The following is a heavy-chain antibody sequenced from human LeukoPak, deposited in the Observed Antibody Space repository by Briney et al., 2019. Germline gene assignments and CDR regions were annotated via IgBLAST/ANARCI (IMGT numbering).Heavy chain of an antibody. CDR3: ARVEYSSGRGDY. V-gene: IGHV1-18*01. J-gene: IGHJ4*02. Sequence: ASVKVSCKAGDYSFIDYGLTWVRQAPGQGLVWMGWISTHSGDTNYAQSFQGRVTLTRDTSTSTAYMDLNNLTPDDTAVYYCARVEYSSGRGDYWGQGTVVTVSS. CDR1: DYSFIDYG. D-gene: IGHD3-22*01. CDR2: ISTHSGDT.